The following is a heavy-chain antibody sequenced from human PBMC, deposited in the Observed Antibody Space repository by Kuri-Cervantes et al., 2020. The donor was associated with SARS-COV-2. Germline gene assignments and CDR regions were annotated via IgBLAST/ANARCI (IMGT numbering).Heavy chain of an antibody. CDR2: IKQDGSEK. CDR3: ARARMAGPFDY. Sequence: GGSLRLSCAASGFTFSSCWMSWVRQAPGKGLEWVANIKQDGSEKYYVDSVKGRFTISRDNAKNSLYLQMNSLRAEDTAVYYCARARMAGPFDYWGQGTLVTVSS. J-gene: IGHJ4*02. D-gene: IGHD5-24*01. CDR1: GFTFSSCW. V-gene: IGHV3-7*01.